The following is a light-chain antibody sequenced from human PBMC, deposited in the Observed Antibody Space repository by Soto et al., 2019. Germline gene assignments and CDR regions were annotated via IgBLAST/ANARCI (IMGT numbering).Light chain of an antibody. CDR3: QKYCSFPL. J-gene: IGKJ3*01. Sequence: DIQMTQSPSSLSASVGDRVTITCRASQGISNYIAWYQQKPGKAPKLLIYAASTLQSGVPSRFSGSGSGTDFTLPIHRLQPEDVATYSLQKYCSFPLFGPGTKVDIK. V-gene: IGKV1-27*01. CDR2: AAS. CDR1: QGISNY.